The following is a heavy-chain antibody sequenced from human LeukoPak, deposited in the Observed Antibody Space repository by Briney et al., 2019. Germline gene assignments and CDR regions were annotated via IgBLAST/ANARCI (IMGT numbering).Heavy chain of an antibody. CDR3: ARDDYYGSGTQPYFDY. CDR1: GGTFSSYA. J-gene: IGHJ4*02. V-gene: IGHV1-69*01. D-gene: IGHD3-10*01. CDR2: IIPIFGTA. Sequence: ASVKVSCKASGGTFSSYAISWVRQAPGQGLEWMGGIIPIFGTANYAQKFRGRVTITADESTSTAYMELSSLRSEDTAVYYCARDDYYGSGTQPYFDYWGQGTLVTVSS.